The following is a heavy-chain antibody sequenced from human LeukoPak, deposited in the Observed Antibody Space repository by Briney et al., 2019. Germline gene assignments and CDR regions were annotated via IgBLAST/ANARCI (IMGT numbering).Heavy chain of an antibody. CDR3: ATIAVWYSSSSFSQSWFDP. CDR2: IYPGDSDT. J-gene: IGHJ5*02. CDR1: GYSFTSYW. D-gene: IGHD6-6*01. V-gene: IGHV5-51*01. Sequence: GESLKISCKGSGYSFTSYWIGWVRQMPGKGLEWMGIIYPGDSDTRYSPSFQGQVTISADKSISTAYLQWSSLKASDTAMYYCATIAVWYSSSSFSQSWFDPWGQGTLVTVSS.